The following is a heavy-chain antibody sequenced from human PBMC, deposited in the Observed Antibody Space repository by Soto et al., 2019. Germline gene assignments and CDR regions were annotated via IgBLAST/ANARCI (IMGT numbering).Heavy chain of an antibody. V-gene: IGHV3-21*01. CDR1: GFTFSSYY. J-gene: IGHJ4*02. Sequence: PGGSLRLSCAASGFTFSSYYMNWVRQAPGKGLEWVSSITGSSSVTYYADSVEGRFTISRDNTKNSLYLQMNSLRAEDTAVYYCAGTHDSADYWGQGTLVTVSS. CDR2: ITGSSSVT. CDR3: AGTHDSADY. D-gene: IGHD3-10*01.